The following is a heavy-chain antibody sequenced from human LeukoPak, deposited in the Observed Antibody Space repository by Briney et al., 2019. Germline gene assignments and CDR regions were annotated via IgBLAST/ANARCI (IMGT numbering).Heavy chain of an antibody. CDR2: IYYSGST. J-gene: IGHJ4*02. D-gene: IGHD2-2*01. V-gene: IGHV4-31*03. Sequence: SQTLSLTCTVSGGSISSGGYYWSWIRQHPGKGLEWIGYIYYSGSTYYNPSLKSRVTISVDTSKNQFSLKLSSVTAADTAVYYCARLSAEIVVVPAAIERFGWFFDYWGQGTLVTVSS. CDR3: ARLSAEIVVVPAAIERFGWFFDY. CDR1: GGSISSGGYY.